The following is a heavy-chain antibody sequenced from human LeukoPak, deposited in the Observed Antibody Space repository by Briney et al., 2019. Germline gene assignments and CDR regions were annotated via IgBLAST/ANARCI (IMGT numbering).Heavy chain of an antibody. CDR3: ARDRRGYSGYDPGWFDP. J-gene: IGHJ5*02. CDR2: INSDGYST. Sequence: PGGSLRLSCAASGFTFSSYDMHWVRQAPGKGLVWVSRINSDGYSTSYADSVKGRFTISRDNAKNTVYLQMNSLRAEDTAVYYCARDRRGYSGYDPGWFDPWGQGTLVTVSS. CDR1: GFTFSSYD. D-gene: IGHD5-12*01. V-gene: IGHV3-74*01.